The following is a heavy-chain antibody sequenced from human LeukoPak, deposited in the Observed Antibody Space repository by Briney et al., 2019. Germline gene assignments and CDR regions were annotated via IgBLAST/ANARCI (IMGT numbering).Heavy chain of an antibody. J-gene: IGHJ4*02. CDR2: ISSDGNSK. Sequence: GGSLRLSCAASGCSFSSYSIHWVRQAPGKGLEWVAVISSDGNSKNFALSVKGRFASSRDNSKNTLFLQMNNLRSEDTALYYCVSPTADYPFLYYFDSWGQGTLVTVSS. CDR3: VSPTADYPFLYYFDS. CDR1: GCSFSSYS. V-gene: IGHV3-30*09. D-gene: IGHD5-12*01.